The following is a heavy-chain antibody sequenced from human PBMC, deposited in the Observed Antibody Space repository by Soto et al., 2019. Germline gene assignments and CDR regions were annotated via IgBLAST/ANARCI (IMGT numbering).Heavy chain of an antibody. J-gene: IGHJ5*02. CDR1: GYTFTSYG. CDR2: ISAYNGNT. Sequence: ASVKVSCKASGYTFTSYGISWVRQAPGQGLEWMGWISAYNGNTNYAQKPQGRVTMTTDTSTSTAYMELRSLRSDDTAVYYCARAHRSSSGWLAFLKVDWFDPWGQGTLVTVSS. D-gene: IGHD6-19*01. V-gene: IGHV1-18*01. CDR3: ARAHRSSSGWLAFLKVDWFDP.